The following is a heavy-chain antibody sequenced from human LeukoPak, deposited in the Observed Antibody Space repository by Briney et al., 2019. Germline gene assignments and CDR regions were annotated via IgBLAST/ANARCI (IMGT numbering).Heavy chain of an antibody. D-gene: IGHD3-10*01. CDR1: GFTFSSYA. V-gene: IGHV3-30*04. J-gene: IGHJ6*02. Sequence: PGRSLRLSCAASGFTFSSYAMHWVRQAPGKGLEWVAVISYDGSNKYYADSVKGRFTISRDNSKNTLYLQMNSLRAEDTAVYYCARDLGGEDYYGMDVWGQGTTVTVSS. CDR2: ISYDGSNK. CDR3: ARDLGGEDYYGMDV.